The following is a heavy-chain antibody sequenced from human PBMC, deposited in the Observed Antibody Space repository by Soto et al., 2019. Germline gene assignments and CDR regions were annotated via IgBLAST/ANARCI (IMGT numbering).Heavy chain of an antibody. CDR2: ISSSSSTI. D-gene: IGHD2-15*01. Sequence: EVQLVESGGGLVQPGGSLRLSCAASGFVFSTYSMNWVRQAPGKGLEWVSYISSSSSTIYYADSVQGRFTISRDNAKNSLYLQVNSLRDEDTAVHYCARPAGRVDYFDYWGQGTLVTVSS. CDR1: GFVFSTYS. J-gene: IGHJ4*02. V-gene: IGHV3-48*02. CDR3: ARPAGRVDYFDY.